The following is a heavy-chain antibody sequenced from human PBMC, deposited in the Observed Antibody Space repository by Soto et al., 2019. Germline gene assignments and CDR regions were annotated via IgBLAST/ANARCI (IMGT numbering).Heavy chain of an antibody. CDR3: ARSRGADFDY. D-gene: IGHD3-10*01. CDR2: IGPAGDT. CDR1: GFTLSNYD. J-gene: IGHJ4*02. Sequence: EVPLVESGGALVQPGGSLRLSCAASGFTLSNYDMHWVRQATGKGLEWVSAIGPAGDTYYPGSVKGRFTISRENAKNSLYLQMNSLRAGDTAVYYCARSRGADFDYWSQGTLVTVSS. V-gene: IGHV3-13*04.